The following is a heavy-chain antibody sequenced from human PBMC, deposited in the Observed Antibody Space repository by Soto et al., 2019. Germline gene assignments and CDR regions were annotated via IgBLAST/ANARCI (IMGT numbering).Heavy chain of an antibody. V-gene: IGHV3-30*18. Sequence: GGSLRLSCAASGFTFSSYGMHWVRQAPGKGLEWVAVIRYGGSTTYYADSVKGRFTISRDNSKNTVYLQMNSLKAEDTAVYYCTKGPSRAYSGSSRYSDSWGQGALVTVSS. CDR1: GFTFSSYG. CDR2: IRYGGSTT. CDR3: TKGPSRAYSGSSRYSDS. J-gene: IGHJ4*02. D-gene: IGHD6-6*01.